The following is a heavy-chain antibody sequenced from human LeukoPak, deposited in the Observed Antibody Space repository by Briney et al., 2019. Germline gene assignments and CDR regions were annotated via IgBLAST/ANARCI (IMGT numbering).Heavy chain of an antibody. CDR3: VRSAFLTTEFYFDY. CDR1: GFTFSRYW. J-gene: IGHJ4*02. CDR2: INTDGRTI. D-gene: IGHD4-11*01. Sequence: GGSLRLSCAASGFTFSRYWMHWVRQAPGKGLVWVSRINTDGRTITYADSVKGRFTISRDNAKNTLYLQMNSLRAEDTAVYYCVRSAFLTTEFYFDYWGQGTLVTVSS. V-gene: IGHV3-74*01.